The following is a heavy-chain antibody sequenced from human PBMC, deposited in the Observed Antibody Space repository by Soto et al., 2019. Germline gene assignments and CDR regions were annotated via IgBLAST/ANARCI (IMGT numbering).Heavy chain of an antibody. J-gene: IGHJ2*01. V-gene: IGHV1-69*02. CDR1: GCTFSSYT. Sequence: QVQLVQSGAEVNKPGSSVKVSCKASGCTFSSYTISWVRQAHGQGLEWMGRIIPILGIANYAQKFQGRVTITADKSTSTAYMELSSLRSEDTAVYYCASCLYSSGWYWYFDLWGRGTLVTVSS. D-gene: IGHD6-19*01. CDR3: ASCLYSSGWYWYFDL. CDR2: IIPILGIA.